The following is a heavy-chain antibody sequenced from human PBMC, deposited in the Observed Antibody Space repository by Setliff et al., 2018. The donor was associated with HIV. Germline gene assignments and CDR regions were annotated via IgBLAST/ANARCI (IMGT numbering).Heavy chain of an antibody. J-gene: IGHJ4*02. V-gene: IGHV3-23*01. CDR2: FGYSGSDT. D-gene: IGHD6-19*01. Sequence: PGGSLGLSCAASGFTFYTYAMSWVRQAPGKGLEWVSTFGYSGSDTYYADSVKGRFTISRDNSKGILYLQMNSLRVEDTAMYYCAKPLPTANGWHRVFDFWGQGTSVTVSS. CDR3: AKPLPTANGWHRVFDF. CDR1: GFTFYTYA.